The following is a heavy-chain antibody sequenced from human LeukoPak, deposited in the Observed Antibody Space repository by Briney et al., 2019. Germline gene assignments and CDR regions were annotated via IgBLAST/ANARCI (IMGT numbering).Heavy chain of an antibody. D-gene: IGHD2-15*01. V-gene: IGHV1-69*05. J-gene: IGHJ4*02. CDR2: IIPIFGTA. CDR1: GGTFSSYA. CDR3: ARDGEAYCSGGSCYAGY. Sequence: AAVNVSCKASGGTFSSYAISWVRQAPGQGLEWMGRIIPIFGTANYAQKLQGRVTITTDESTSTAYMELSSLRSEDTAVYYCARDGEAYCSGGSCYAGYWGQGTLVTVSS.